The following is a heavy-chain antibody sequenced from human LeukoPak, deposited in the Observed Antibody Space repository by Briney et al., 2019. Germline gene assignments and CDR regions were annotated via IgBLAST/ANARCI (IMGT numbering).Heavy chain of an antibody. CDR2: IYYSGST. Sequence: SETLSLTCTVSGGSISSYYWSWIRQPPGKGLEWIGYIYYSGSTSYNPSLKSRVTISVDTSKNQFSLKLSSVTAADTAVYYCARLRRGFGELLFDPWGQGTLVTVSS. CDR3: ARLRRGFGELLFDP. J-gene: IGHJ5*02. V-gene: IGHV4-59*08. CDR1: GGSISSYY. D-gene: IGHD3-10*01.